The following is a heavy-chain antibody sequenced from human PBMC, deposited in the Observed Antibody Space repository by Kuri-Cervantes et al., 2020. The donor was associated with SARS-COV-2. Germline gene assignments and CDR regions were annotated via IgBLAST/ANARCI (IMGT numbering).Heavy chain of an antibody. V-gene: IGHV3-21*01. CDR3: ARDSDDDVWSGYSTAEYFQH. CDR1: GFTFSSYG. D-gene: IGHD3-3*01. Sequence: GESLKISCAASGFTFSSYGVHWVRQAPGKGLEWVSSISSDSTYIHYADSVRGRFTISRDNAKNSLFLHMNSLRAEDTAVYYCARDSDDDVWSGYSTAEYFQHWGQGTLVTVSS. CDR2: ISSDSTYI. J-gene: IGHJ1*01.